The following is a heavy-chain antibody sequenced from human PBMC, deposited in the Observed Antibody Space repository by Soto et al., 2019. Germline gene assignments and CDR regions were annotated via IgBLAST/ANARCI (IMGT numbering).Heavy chain of an antibody. Sequence: EVQVVESGGDLVEPGGSLRLSCVTSGFMFSSAWMSWVRQGPGKELEWVARIKSKNDGGAADYAAPVNGRFSISRDDSKSTVYLQMNSLSAEDTALYYCVEGWNDFWGQGTLVTVSS. D-gene: IGHD1-1*01. J-gene: IGHJ4*02. CDR1: GFMFSSAW. CDR2: IKSKNDGGAA. V-gene: IGHV3-15*01. CDR3: VEGWNDF.